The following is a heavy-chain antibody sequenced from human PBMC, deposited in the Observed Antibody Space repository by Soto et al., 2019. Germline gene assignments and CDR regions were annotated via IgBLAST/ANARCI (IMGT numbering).Heavy chain of an antibody. Sequence: LRLSCAASGFTFSSYWMSWVRQAPGKGLEWVANIKQDGSEKYYVDSVKGRFTISRDNAKNSLYLQMNSLRAEDTAVYYCARLHNTIFGVSRPGYFDLWARGTLVTVSS. CDR3: ARLHNTIFGVSRPGYFDL. J-gene: IGHJ2*01. CDR2: IKQDGSEK. D-gene: IGHD3-3*01. CDR1: GFTFSSYW. V-gene: IGHV3-7*03.